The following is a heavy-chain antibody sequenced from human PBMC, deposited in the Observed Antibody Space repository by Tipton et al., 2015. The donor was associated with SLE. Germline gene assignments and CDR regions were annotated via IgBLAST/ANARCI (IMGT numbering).Heavy chain of an antibody. CDR2: IIPVFGTP. Sequence: QVQLVQSGAEVKKPGSSVKVSCKASGGAFRSYAFTWVRQAPGQGLEWMGGIIPVFGTPMHAHKFQGRVTISADESTNTVKMDLRGLTSDDTAVYYCARGVDVWSDTSPYAMDVWGQGTTVTVSS. J-gene: IGHJ6*02. CDR3: ARGVDVWSDTSPYAMDV. V-gene: IGHV1-69*01. D-gene: IGHD1-1*01. CDR1: GGAFRSYA.